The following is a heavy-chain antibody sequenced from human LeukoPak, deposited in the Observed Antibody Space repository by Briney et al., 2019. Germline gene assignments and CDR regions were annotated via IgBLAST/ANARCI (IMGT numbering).Heavy chain of an antibody. Sequence: GGSLRLSCGASRFTFSNYWMSWVRQAPGKGLEWVANIKEDGSEKDYVDSVKGRFTISRDNAKNSLYLQMNSLRAEDTAVYYCAKTRPLDSSSWSHGDYWGQGTLVTVSS. J-gene: IGHJ4*02. V-gene: IGHV3-7*03. D-gene: IGHD6-13*01. CDR2: IKEDGSEK. CDR1: RFTFSNYW. CDR3: AKTRPLDSSSWSHGDY.